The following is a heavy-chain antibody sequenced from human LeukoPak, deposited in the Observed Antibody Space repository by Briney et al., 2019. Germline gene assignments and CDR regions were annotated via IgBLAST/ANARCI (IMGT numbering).Heavy chain of an antibody. CDR1: GGSLNSNSYY. V-gene: IGHV4-39*01. CDR3: AGSYSSTWYSTFDI. CDR2: INYSGNT. D-gene: IGHD6-13*01. Sequence: SETLSLTCTVSGGSLNSNSYYWGWIRQPPGKGLEWIGSINYSGNTYYNPSLKSRVTISVDTSKNQFSLNLSSVTAAETSIYYCAGSYSSTWYSTFDIWGQGTRVTVSS. J-gene: IGHJ3*02.